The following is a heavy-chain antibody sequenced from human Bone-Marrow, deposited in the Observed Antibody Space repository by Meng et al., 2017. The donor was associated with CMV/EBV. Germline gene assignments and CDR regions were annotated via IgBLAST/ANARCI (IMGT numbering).Heavy chain of an antibody. CDR3: AKDLGIAAAWGY. CDR1: GLTFSSYA. CDR2: ISGSGGST. J-gene: IGHJ4*02. D-gene: IGHD6-13*01. Sequence: CAGSGLTFSSYAMSWVRQAPGKGLEWVSAISGSGGSTYYADSVKGRFTISRDNSKNTLYLQMNSLRAEDTAVYYCAKDLGIAAAWGYWGQGTLVTVSS. V-gene: IGHV3-23*01.